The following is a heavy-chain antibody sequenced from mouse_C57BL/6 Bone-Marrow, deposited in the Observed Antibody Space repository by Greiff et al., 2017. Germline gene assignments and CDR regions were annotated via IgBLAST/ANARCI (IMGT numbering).Heavy chain of an antibody. D-gene: IGHD1-1*01. CDR2: IHPNSGST. Sequence: QVQLQQPGAELVKPGASVKLSCKASGYTFTSYWMHWVKQRPGQGLEWIGMIHPNSGSTNYNEKFKSKATLTVDKSSSTAYMQLSSLTSEDSAVDCCAWVTYYDGSGYYFDYWGQGTTLTVSA. CDR3: AWVTYYDGSGYYFDY. V-gene: IGHV1-64*01. J-gene: IGHJ2*01. CDR1: GYTFTSYW.